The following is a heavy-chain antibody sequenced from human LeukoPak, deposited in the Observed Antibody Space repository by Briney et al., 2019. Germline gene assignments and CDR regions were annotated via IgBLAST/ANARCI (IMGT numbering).Heavy chain of an antibody. J-gene: IGHJ2*01. CDR2: ISYDGSNK. V-gene: IGHV3-30-3*02. D-gene: IGHD6-25*01. CDR3: AKEGYSSGYYWYFDL. CDR1: GFTFSSYA. Sequence: PGGSLRLSCAASGFTFSSYAMHWVRQAPGKGREWVAVISYDGSNKYYADSVKGRFTISRDNSKNTLYLQMNSLRAEDTAVYYCAKEGYSSGYYWYFDLWGRGTLVTVSS.